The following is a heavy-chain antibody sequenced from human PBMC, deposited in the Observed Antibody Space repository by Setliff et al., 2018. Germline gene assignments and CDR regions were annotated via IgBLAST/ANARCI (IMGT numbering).Heavy chain of an antibody. D-gene: IGHD2-2*01. Sequence: SETLSLTCTVSGGSISSGGYYWSWIRQHPGKGLEWIGYIYYSGSTYYNPSLKSRVTISVDTSKNQFSLKLSSVTAADTAVYYCARVARVVLSRNALDIWGQGTMVTVSS. CDR1: GGSISSGGYY. V-gene: IGHV4-31*03. CDR3: ARVARVVLSRNALDI. CDR2: IYYSGST. J-gene: IGHJ3*02.